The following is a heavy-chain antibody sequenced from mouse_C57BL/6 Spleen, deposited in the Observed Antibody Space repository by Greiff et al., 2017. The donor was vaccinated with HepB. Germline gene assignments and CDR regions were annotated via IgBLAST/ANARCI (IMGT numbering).Heavy chain of an antibody. J-gene: IGHJ2*01. CDR2: INPSSGYT. CDR1: GYTFTSYW. D-gene: IGHD6-1*01. V-gene: IGHV1-7*01. CDR3: SSPSQLFDY. Sequence: QVQLQQSGAELAKPGASVKLSCKASGYTFTSYWMHWVKQRPGQGLEWIGYINPSSGYTKYNQKFKDKATLTADKSSSTDYMQRSSLTYEDSAVCYYSSPSQLFDYWDQGTTLTDSS.